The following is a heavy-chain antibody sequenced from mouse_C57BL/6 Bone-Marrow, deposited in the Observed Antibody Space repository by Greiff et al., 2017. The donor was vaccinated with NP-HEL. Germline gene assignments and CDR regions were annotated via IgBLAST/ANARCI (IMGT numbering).Heavy chain of an antibody. CDR1: GYTFTSYW. CDR3: GREGSGYGSSYFDY. Sequence: QVQLQQPGAELVKPGASVKMSCKASGYTFTSYWITWVKQRPGQGLEWIGDIYPGSGSTNYNEKFKSKATLTVDTSSSTAYMQLSSLTSEDSAVEYCGREGSGYGSSYFDYWGQGTTLTVCS. CDR2: IYPGSGST. D-gene: IGHD3-2*02. V-gene: IGHV1-55*01. J-gene: IGHJ2*01.